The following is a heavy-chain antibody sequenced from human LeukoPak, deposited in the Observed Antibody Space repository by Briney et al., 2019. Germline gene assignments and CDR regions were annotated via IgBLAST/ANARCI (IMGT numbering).Heavy chain of an antibody. CDR2: IYHGGTT. J-gene: IGHJ4*02. CDR3: VRGGLGSGFDH. CDR1: GFSFSTYTM. D-gene: IGHD1-14*01. V-gene: IGHV4-4*02. Sequence: GSLRLSCAASGFSFSTYTMSWVRQPPGKGLEWIGEIYHGGTTNYSPSLKSRVTISVDKSKNQFSLTLNSVTAEDTAVYYCVRGGLGSGFDHWGQGTLVTVSS.